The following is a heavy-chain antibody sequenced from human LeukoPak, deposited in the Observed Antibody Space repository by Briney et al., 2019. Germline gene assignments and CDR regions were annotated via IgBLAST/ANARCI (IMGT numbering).Heavy chain of an antibody. Sequence: GGSLRLSCAASGFTFSSYSMNWVRQAPGKGLEWVSSISSSSSYIYYADSVKGRFTISRGNAKNSLYLQMNSLRAEDTAVYYCARDFTIAAAGSYYYYGMDVWGQGTTVTVSS. J-gene: IGHJ6*02. CDR2: ISSSSSYI. V-gene: IGHV3-21*01. CDR1: GFTFSSYS. D-gene: IGHD6-13*01. CDR3: ARDFTIAAAGSYYYYGMDV.